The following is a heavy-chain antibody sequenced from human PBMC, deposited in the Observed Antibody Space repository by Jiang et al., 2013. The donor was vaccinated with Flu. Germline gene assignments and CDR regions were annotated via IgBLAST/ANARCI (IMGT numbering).Heavy chain of an antibody. CDR1: GYAFTTYD. CDR2: ISGYNGNT. V-gene: IGHV1-18*01. Sequence: GAEVKKPGASVKVSCKASGYAFTTYDISWVRQAPGQGLEWMGWISGYNGNTNYAQKLQGRVTLTTDKSTSTAYMELRSLTSDDTAVYYCARTDQLVRWFDPWGQGTLVTVSS. J-gene: IGHJ5*02. D-gene: IGHD6-6*01. CDR3: ARTDQLVRWFDP.